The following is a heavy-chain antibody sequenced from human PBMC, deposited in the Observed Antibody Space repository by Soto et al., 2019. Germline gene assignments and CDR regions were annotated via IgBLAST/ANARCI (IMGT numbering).Heavy chain of an antibody. D-gene: IGHD3-10*01. CDR1: GHTLSNHA. V-gene: IGHV3-23*01. Sequence: TGGSLSLSCAASGHTLSNHAMTWVRQAPGKGLDWVSTVSEYGDVTYYADSVRGRFTISRDKSKNTLYLQLNNLRVEDTAVYYCVPGSSGTRGEDSWGPGVVVTVSS. CDR2: VSEYGDVT. CDR3: VPGSSGTRGEDS. J-gene: IGHJ4*02.